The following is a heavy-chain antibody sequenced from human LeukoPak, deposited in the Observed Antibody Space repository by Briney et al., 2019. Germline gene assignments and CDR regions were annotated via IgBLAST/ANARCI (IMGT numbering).Heavy chain of an antibody. J-gene: IGHJ4*02. CDR1: GNYW. CDR3: ARDLGSSSIFDY. Sequence: GGSLRLSCAASGNYWMHWVRQAPGKGLVWVSHINSDGSSTSYADSVKGRFTISRDNAKNTLYLQMNSLRAEDTAVYYCARDLGSSSIFDYWGQGTLVTVSS. V-gene: IGHV3-74*01. D-gene: IGHD6-13*01. CDR2: INSDGSST.